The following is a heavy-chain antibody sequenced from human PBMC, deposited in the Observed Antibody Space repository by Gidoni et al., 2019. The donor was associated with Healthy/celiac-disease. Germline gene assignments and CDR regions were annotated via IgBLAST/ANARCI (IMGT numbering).Heavy chain of an antibody. CDR1: GTSFTSYW. CDR3: ARLQGGYCSSTSCYSGWFDP. V-gene: IGHV5-51*03. D-gene: IGHD2-2*01. CDR2: IYPGDSDT. J-gene: IGHJ5*02. Sequence: EVQRVQSGAEVKKPGESLKISCKGSGTSFTSYWNGWVRQMPGKGLEWMGIIYPGDSDTRYSPSFQGQVTISADKSISTAYLQWSSLKASDTAMYYCARLQGGYCSSTSCYSGWFDPWGQGTLVTVSS.